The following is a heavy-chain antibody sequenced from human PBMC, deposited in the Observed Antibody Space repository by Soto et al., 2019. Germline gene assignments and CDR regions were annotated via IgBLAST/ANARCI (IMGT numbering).Heavy chain of an antibody. D-gene: IGHD3-10*01. Sequence: GGSLRLSCAASGFTFSSYGMHWVRQAPGKGLEWVAVISYDGSNKYYADSVKGRFTISRDNSKNTLYLQMNSLRAEDTAVYYCAKDQPHSSGTFDPRGQGTLVTVSS. CDR1: GFTFSSYG. J-gene: IGHJ5*02. CDR3: AKDQPHSSGTFDP. CDR2: ISYDGSNK. V-gene: IGHV3-30*18.